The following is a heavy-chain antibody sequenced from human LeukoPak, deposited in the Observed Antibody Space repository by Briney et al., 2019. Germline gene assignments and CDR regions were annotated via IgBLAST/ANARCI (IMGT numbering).Heavy chain of an antibody. D-gene: IGHD3-10*01. V-gene: IGHV3-21*01. CDR3: ARDQADRSYSVVPINH. CDR1: GFIFSDFS. J-gene: IGHJ4*01. CDR2: ISPSKMHI. Sequence: PGGSLRLSCEASGFIFSDFSMNWVRQAPGKGLEWVSSISPSKMHIFYAGSVKGRFTISRDNAKNALFLQMDSLRAEDTAVYYCARDQADRSYSVVPINHWGHGTLVTVSS.